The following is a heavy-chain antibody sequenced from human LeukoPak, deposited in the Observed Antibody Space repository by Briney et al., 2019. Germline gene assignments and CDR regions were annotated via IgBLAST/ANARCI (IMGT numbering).Heavy chain of an antibody. D-gene: IGHD1-7*01. J-gene: IGHJ4*02. CDR3: ARDRLFGNLPDY. Sequence: GRSLRLSCAASGFTFSSYEMNWVRQAPGKGLEWISYISSSGSSISYADSVKGRFTISRDNAKNSLNLQMNSLRAEDTAVYYCARDRLFGNLPDYWGQGTLVTVSS. V-gene: IGHV3-48*03. CDR2: ISSSGSSI. CDR1: GFTFSSYE.